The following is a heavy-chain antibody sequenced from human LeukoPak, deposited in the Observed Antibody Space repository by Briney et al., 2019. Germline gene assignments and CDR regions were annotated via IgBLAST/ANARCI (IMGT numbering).Heavy chain of an antibody. D-gene: IGHD6-6*01. Sequence: PSETLSLTCTVSGGSISSSSYYWGWIRQPPGKGLEWIGGIYYSGSTYYNPSLKSRVTISVDTSKNQFSLKLSSVTAADTAVYYCASPSIAARRGDYWGQGTLVTVSS. CDR3: ASPSIAARRGDY. CDR1: GGSISSSSYY. V-gene: IGHV4-39*01. CDR2: IYYSGST. J-gene: IGHJ4*02.